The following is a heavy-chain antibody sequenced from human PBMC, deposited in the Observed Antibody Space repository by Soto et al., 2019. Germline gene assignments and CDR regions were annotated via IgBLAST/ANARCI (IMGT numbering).Heavy chain of an antibody. CDR1: GGSFSGYY. J-gene: IGHJ4*02. CDR3: ASGRAVGGKIMDS. CDR2: INHSGST. D-gene: IGHD1-1*01. V-gene: IGHV4-34*01. Sequence: QVQLQQWGAGLLKPSETLSLTCAVYGGSFSGYYWSWIRQPPGKGLEWIGEINHSGSTNYNPSLTRRLTKPEDTPKNQSPLKRSSVTAGDTAVYYWASGRAVGGKIMDSWGQGPLVTVSS.